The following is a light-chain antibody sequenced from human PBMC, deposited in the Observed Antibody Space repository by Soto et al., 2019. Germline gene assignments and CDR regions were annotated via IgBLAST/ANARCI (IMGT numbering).Light chain of an antibody. J-gene: IGKJ4*01. CDR1: QSVSST. Sequence: EIVMTQSPATLSVSPGERATLSCRASQSVSSTFAWYQQKPGQAPRLLIYGASARATGIPARFSGSGSGTEFTLTISSLQSEDFAVYYCHQRSKWPLTFGGGTKVDIK. CDR2: GAS. CDR3: HQRSKWPLT. V-gene: IGKV3-15*01.